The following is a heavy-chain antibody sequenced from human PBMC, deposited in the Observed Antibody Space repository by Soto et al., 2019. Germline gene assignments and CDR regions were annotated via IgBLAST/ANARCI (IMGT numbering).Heavy chain of an antibody. D-gene: IGHD6-19*01. CDR3: ARRGHSSGLYYFDY. V-gene: IGHV3-23*01. CDR1: GFNFGNYD. CDR2: ISGSGGST. J-gene: IGHJ4*02. Sequence: PGGSLRLSCAASGFNFGNYDMAWVRQAPGKGLEWVSAISGSGGSTYYADSVKGRFTISRDNSKNTLYLQMNSLRAEDTAVYYCARRGHSSGLYYFDYWGQGTLVTVSS.